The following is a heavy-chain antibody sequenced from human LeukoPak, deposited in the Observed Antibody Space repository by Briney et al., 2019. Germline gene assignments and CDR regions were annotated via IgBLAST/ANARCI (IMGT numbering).Heavy chain of an antibody. J-gene: IGHJ4*02. Sequence: PGGSLRLSCAASGFTVSSNCMSWVRQAPGKGLEWVSYISSSRSYTNYAASVKGRFTISRDNSKNSLYLQMNSLRAEDTAVYYCARGGLEYYDSSGYVDNWGQGTLVTVSS. CDR2: ISSSRSYT. D-gene: IGHD3-22*01. V-gene: IGHV3-11*06. CDR3: ARGGLEYYDSSGYVDN. CDR1: GFTVSSNC.